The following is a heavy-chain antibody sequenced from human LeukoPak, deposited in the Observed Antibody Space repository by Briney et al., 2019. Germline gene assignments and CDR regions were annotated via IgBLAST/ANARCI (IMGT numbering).Heavy chain of an antibody. D-gene: IGHD4-17*01. V-gene: IGHV1-18*01. J-gene: IGHJ5*02. CDR2: ISAYNGNT. CDR1: GYTFTSYG. Sequence: ASVKVSCKASGYTFTSYGISWVRQAPGQGLEWMGWISAYNGNTNYAQKLQGRVTMTTDTSTSTAYMELSSLRSEDTAVYYCAREMTTVTTRKYNWFDPWGQGTLVTVSS. CDR3: AREMTTVTTRKYNWFDP.